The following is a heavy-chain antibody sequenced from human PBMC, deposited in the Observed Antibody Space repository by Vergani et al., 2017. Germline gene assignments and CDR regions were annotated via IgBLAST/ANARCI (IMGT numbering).Heavy chain of an antibody. J-gene: IGHJ5*02. Sequence: QVQLVQSGAEVKKPGASVKVSCKASGYTFTSYAISWVRQAPGQGLEWMGGIIPIFGTANYAQKFQGRVTITADESTSTAYMELSSLRSEDTAVYYCASSYSNYDYWFDPWGQGTLVTVSS. CDR1: GYTFTSYA. V-gene: IGHV1-69*13. CDR2: IIPIFGTA. D-gene: IGHD4-11*01. CDR3: ASSYSNYDYWFDP.